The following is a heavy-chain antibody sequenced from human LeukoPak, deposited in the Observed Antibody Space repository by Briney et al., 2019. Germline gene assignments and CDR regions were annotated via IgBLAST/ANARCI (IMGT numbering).Heavy chain of an antibody. CDR1: GYKFASCW. D-gene: IGHD1-7*01. Sequence: GESLKISCKASGYKFASCWIGWVRQMPGKGLEWMGIIYPDDSDTRYNPSFQGQVTISADKSISTAYLQWSSLKASDTAMYYCARQTATLYYSDYWGQGTLVTVSS. V-gene: IGHV5-51*01. CDR3: ARQTATLYYSDY. CDR2: IYPDDSDT. J-gene: IGHJ4*02.